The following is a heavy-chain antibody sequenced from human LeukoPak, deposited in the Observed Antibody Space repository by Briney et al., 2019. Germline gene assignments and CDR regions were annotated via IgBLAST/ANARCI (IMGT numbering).Heavy chain of an antibody. V-gene: IGHV4-59*12. J-gene: IGHJ4*02. CDR1: GGSISSYY. CDR2: IYYSGST. Sequence: SETLSLTCTVSGGSISSYYWSWIRQPPGKGLEWIGYIYYSGSTNYNPSLKSRVTISVDTSKNQFSLKLSSVTAADTAVYYCARGQAGYYFDYWGQGTLVTVSS. CDR3: ARGQAGYYFDY. D-gene: IGHD3-10*01.